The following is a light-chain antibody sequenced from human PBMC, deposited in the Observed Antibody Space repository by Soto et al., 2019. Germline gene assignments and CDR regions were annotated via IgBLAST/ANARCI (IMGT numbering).Light chain of an antibody. V-gene: IGKV1-39*01. CDR2: AAS. CDR3: QQSYITLT. Sequence: DIQLTQSPSSLSASVGDRVTITCRASQSISNYLNWYQQKPGKAPKLLISAASSLRSGVPSRFSASGSGTDFSLTITSLQPEDFATYYCQQSYITLTFGLGTRLEIK. J-gene: IGKJ5*01. CDR1: QSISNY.